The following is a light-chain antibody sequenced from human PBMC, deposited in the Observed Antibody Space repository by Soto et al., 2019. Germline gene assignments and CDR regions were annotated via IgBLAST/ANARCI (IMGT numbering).Light chain of an antibody. CDR3: QQYNSYSPRT. CDR1: QSISSW. J-gene: IGKJ1*01. CDR2: DAS. Sequence: DIQMNQSPSTLSASAGDRVTITCRASQSISSWLAWYQQKPGKAPKLLIYDASSLESGVPSRFSGSRSGTEFTLTISSLQPDDFATYYCQQYNSYSPRTFGQGTKVDI. V-gene: IGKV1-5*01.